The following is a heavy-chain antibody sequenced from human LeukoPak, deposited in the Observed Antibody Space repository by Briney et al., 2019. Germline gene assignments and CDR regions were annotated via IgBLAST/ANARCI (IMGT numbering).Heavy chain of an antibody. D-gene: IGHD1-26*01. V-gene: IGHV1-18*01. CDR2: ISAYNGDT. CDR1: GYTFTRYG. Sequence: ASVKVSCKASGYTFTRYGISWMRQAPGQGLEWMGWISAYNGDTNYAQKLQGRVTMTTDTSTSTAYMELGSLRSDDTAVYYCARDGLGRYNGSYLRSYYHYGLDVWGLGTTVTVSS. J-gene: IGHJ6*02. CDR3: ARDGLGRYNGSYLRSYYHYGLDV.